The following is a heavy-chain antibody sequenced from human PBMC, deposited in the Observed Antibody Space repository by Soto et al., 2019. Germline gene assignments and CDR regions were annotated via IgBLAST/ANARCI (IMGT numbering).Heavy chain of an antibody. CDR2: ISYDGSNK. CDR3: AKDLGSDGGYGH. D-gene: IGHD5-12*01. V-gene: IGHV3-30*18. Sequence: QVQLVESGGGVVQPGRSLRLSCAASGFTFSSYGMHWVRQAPGKGLEWVAVISYDGSNKYYADSVKGRFIISRDNSKNTLYLQMNSLRAEDTAVYYCAKDLGSDGGYGHWGQGTLVTVSS. J-gene: IGHJ4*02. CDR1: GFTFSSYG.